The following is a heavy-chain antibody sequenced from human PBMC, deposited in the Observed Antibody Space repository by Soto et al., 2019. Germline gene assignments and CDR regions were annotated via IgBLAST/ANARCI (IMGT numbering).Heavy chain of an antibody. CDR3: VRGPSRGSSLFGPLDY. J-gene: IGHJ4*02. D-gene: IGHD3-3*01. V-gene: IGHV3-64D*06. Sequence: GGSLRLSCSASGFIFSTFGVFWVRQAPGQGLEYVSAIFYSGSGSYYADPVRGRFTVSRDNSKNMFYLQMSSLRVEDTALYFCVRGPSRGSSLFGPLDYWGQGXQVTVYS. CDR1: GFIFSTFG. CDR2: IFYSGSGS.